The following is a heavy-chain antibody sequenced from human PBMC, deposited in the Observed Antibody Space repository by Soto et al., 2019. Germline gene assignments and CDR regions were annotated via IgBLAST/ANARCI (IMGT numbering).Heavy chain of an antibody. CDR1: GGSISSGGYY. CDR2: IYYSGST. V-gene: IGHV4-31*01. D-gene: IGHD4-17*01. J-gene: IGHJ3*02. CDR3: ARHGAPAAFDI. Sequence: QVQLQESGPGLVKPSQTLSLTCTVSGGSISSGGYYWSWIRQHPGKGLEWIGYIYYSGSTTYNPSLKSPVTISVATSKSQFSLKLSSVTAADTAVYYCARHGAPAAFDIWGQGTMLTVSS.